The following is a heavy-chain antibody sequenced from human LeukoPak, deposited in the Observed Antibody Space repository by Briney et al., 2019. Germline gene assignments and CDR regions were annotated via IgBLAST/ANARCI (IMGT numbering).Heavy chain of an antibody. D-gene: IGHD2-2*01. V-gene: IGHV4-30-2*01. Sequence: SQTLSLTCAVSGGSISSGGYPWSWIRQPPGKGLEWIGYIYHSGSTYYNPSLKSRVTISVDRSKNQFSLKLSSVTAADTAVYYCARDRRYCSSTSCYGGFDPWGQGTLVTVSS. CDR3: ARDRRYCSSTSCYGGFDP. J-gene: IGHJ5*02. CDR1: GGSISSGGYP. CDR2: IYHSGST.